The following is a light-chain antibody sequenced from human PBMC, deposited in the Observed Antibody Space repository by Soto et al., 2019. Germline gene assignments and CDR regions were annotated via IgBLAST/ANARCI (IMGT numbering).Light chain of an antibody. CDR3: QQSYRTTWT. J-gene: IGKJ1*01. V-gene: IGKV1-39*01. Sequence: DIQMTQSPSSLSASVGDRVSITCRASQGFTTYLNWYQQKPGNAPKLLIYAASTLLSGVPSRFSGSGSETDYTLTISSLQPEDFATYSCQQSYRTTWTFGQGTKVEIK. CDR1: QGFTTY. CDR2: AAS.